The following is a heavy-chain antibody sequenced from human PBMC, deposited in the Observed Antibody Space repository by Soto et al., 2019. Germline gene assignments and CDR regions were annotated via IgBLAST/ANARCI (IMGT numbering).Heavy chain of an antibody. CDR3: ASALMVRGLIRGYYSYGMDV. J-gene: IGHJ6*02. CDR1: VFTVISNY. CDR2: IYSADNT. V-gene: IGHV3-53*01. Sequence: GGSLRLSCAGSVFTVISNYMSWVRQAPGKGLEWVSLIYSADNTYYADSVKGRFTISRDNSKNTLYLQMNSLRGEDTAVYYCASALMVRGLIRGYYSYGMDVWGQGTTVTVSS. D-gene: IGHD3-10*01.